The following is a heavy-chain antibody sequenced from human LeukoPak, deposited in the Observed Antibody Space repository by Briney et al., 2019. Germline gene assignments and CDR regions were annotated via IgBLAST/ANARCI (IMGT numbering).Heavy chain of an antibody. CDR1: GDSIIGTSYY. J-gene: IGHJ4*02. V-gene: IGHV4-39*01. Sequence: SETLSLTCTISGDSIIGTSYYWGWIRQPPGKGLEWIGTISYTGSTYHNPSLRGRVTMSVDTSKNQFSLKLNSVTAADSAVYFCARHPYYFDDSGHIQLDDFVSWGQGTLVTVSS. CDR2: ISYTGST. CDR3: ARHPYYFDDSGHIQLDDFVS. D-gene: IGHD3-22*01.